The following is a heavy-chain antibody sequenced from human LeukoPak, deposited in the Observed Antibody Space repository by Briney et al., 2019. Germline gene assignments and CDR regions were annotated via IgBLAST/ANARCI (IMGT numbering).Heavy chain of an antibody. CDR3: AREGSNFDY. J-gene: IGHJ4*02. D-gene: IGHD1-26*01. Sequence: SETLSLTCTVSGGSISSSSYYWGWIRQPPGKGLEWIGSIYYSGSTYYNPSLKSRVTISVDTSKNQFSLKLSSVTAADTAVYYCAREGSNFDYWGQGTLVTVSS. CDR1: GGSISSSSYY. CDR2: IYYSGST. V-gene: IGHV4-39*02.